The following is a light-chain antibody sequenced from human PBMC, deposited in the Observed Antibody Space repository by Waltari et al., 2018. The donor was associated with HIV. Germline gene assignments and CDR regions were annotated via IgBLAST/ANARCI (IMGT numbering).Light chain of an antibody. J-gene: IGKJ5*01. Sequence: EIVLTQSPATLSLSPGERATLSCRASQSVSSYLAWYQKKPGQAPSLLIYDASNRATGIPAMFSGSGSGTDFTLTMSSLEPEDFAVYYWQQRSNWPPSITFGQGTRLEIK. CDR1: QSVSSY. CDR2: DAS. CDR3: QQRSNWPPSIT. V-gene: IGKV3-11*01.